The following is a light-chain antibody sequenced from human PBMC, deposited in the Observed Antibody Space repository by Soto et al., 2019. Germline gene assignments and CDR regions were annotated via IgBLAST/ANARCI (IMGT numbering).Light chain of an antibody. V-gene: IGKV1-5*03. J-gene: IGKJ2*01. CDR1: QSISSW. Sequence: DIQMTQSPSTLSASVGDRVTITCRASQSISSWLAWYQQKPGTAPKLLIYEASTLESGVPSRITGIRSGTEFTLSVSSLQPDDFATYYCQQYNDSFPYTFGQGTKLEIK. CDR3: QQYNDSFPYT. CDR2: EAS.